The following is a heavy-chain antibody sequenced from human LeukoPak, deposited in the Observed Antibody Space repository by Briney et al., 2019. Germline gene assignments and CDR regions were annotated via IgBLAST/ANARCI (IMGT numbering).Heavy chain of an antibody. CDR2: IYTSGST. CDR1: GGSISSGSYY. J-gene: IGHJ5*02. V-gene: IGHV4-61*02. CDR3: ARHRCSGGSCYPMNWFDP. D-gene: IGHD2-15*01. Sequence: SQTLSLTCTVSGGSISSGSYYWSWIRQPAGKGLEWIGRIYTSGSTNYNPSLKSRVTISVDTSKNQFSLKLSSVTAADTAVYYCARHRCSGGSCYPMNWFDPWGQGTLVTVSS.